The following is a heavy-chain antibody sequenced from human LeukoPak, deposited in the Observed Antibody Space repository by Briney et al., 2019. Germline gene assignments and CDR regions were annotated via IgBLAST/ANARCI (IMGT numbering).Heavy chain of an antibody. J-gene: IGHJ6*03. CDR1: GFIVSSNY. CDR3: GRAGPVTKDHFMDV. D-gene: IGHD2-2*01. CDR2: IYSGGST. V-gene: IGHV3-53*01. Sequence: PGGSLRLSCAASGFIVSSNYMYWVRQAPGKGLEWVSVIYSGGSTYYADSVKGRFTISRHNSKNTLYLQMNSLSAEDTAVYYCGRAGPVTKDHFMDVWGKGTTVTVSS.